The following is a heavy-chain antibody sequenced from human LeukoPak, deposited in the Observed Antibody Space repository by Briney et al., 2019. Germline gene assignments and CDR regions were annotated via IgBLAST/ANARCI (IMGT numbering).Heavy chain of an antibody. CDR3: ATCGDSSGSGIDY. D-gene: IGHD3-22*01. V-gene: IGHV3-23*01. Sequence: VATGSTLSSEAMRLVRESLKKELEWVSAISGSGGSTYYADSVKGRFTISRDNSKNTLYLQMNSLRAEDTAVYYCATCGDSSGSGIDYWGQGTLVTVSS. CDR1: GSTLSSEA. CDR2: ISGSGGST. J-gene: IGHJ4*02.